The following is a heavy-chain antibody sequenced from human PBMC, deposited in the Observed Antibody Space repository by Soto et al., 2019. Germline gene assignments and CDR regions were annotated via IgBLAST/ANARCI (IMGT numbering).Heavy chain of an antibody. J-gene: IGHJ4*02. CDR2: FNPEDGET. CDR1: GYTLTELS. V-gene: IGHV1-24*01. D-gene: IGHD6-13*01. Sequence: ASVQVSCKVSGYTLTELSMHWVRQAPGKGLEWMGGFNPEDGETIYAQKFQGRVTMTEDTSKNQFSLQLNSVTPEDTAVYYCARESVRQQLAYYFDYWGQGTLVTVSS. CDR3: ARESVRQQLAYYFDY.